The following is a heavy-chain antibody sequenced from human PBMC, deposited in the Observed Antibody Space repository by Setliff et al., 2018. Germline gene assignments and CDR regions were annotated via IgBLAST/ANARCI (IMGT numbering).Heavy chain of an antibody. CDR1: GDSISRSTYY. CDR3: ARRDSTSYHGYSFDF. D-gene: IGHD3-22*01. V-gene: IGHV4-39*01. CDR2: VDRSGNT. J-gene: IGHJ4*02. Sequence: PSETLSLTCTLSGDSISRSTYYWGWIRQSPGKGLDWIGTVDRSGNTFYNPSLRSRVTISVDTSKNQISLKLTSVSAADTAVYYCARRDSTSYHGYSFDFWGRGTLVTVSS.